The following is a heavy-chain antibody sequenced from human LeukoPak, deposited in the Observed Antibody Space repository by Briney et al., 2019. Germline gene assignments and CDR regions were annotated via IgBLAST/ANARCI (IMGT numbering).Heavy chain of an antibody. V-gene: IGHV4-34*01. D-gene: IGHD1-26*01. CDR3: ARQDGSYYPYYFDY. J-gene: IGHJ4*02. CDR1: GGSFSGYY. CDR2: INHSGST. Sequence: SETLSLTCAVYGGSFSGYYWSWIRQPPGKGLEWIGEINHSGSTNYNPSLKSRVTISVDTSKNQFSLKLSSVTAADTAVYYCARQDGSYYPYYFDYWGQGTLVTVSS.